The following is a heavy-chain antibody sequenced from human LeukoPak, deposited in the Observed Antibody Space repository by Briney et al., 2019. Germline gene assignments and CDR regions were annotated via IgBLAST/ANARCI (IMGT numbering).Heavy chain of an antibody. CDR2: INPSGGST. CDR1: GYTFTSYY. Sequence: ASVKVSRKASGYTFTSYYMHWVRQAPGQGLEWMGIINPSGGSTSYAQKFQGRVTMTRDTSTSTVYMELSSLRSEDTAVYYCARSMVRGVTHDYWGQGTLVTVSS. CDR3: ARSMVRGVTHDY. V-gene: IGHV1-46*01. D-gene: IGHD3-10*01. J-gene: IGHJ4*02.